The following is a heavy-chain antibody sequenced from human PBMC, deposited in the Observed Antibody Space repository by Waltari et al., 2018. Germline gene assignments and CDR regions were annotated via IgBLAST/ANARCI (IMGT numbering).Heavy chain of an antibody. V-gene: IGHV4-38-2*02. J-gene: IGHJ4*02. CDR2: IYHSGST. CDR1: GYSISSGYY. CDR3: AREGRSSTGGFDY. Sequence: QVQLQESGPGLVKPSETLSLTCTVSGYSISSGYYWGWIRQPPGKGLEWIGSIYHSGSTYYNPALKSRVTISVDTSKNQFSLKLSSVTAADTAVYYCAREGRSSTGGFDYWGQGTLVTVSS. D-gene: IGHD6-13*01.